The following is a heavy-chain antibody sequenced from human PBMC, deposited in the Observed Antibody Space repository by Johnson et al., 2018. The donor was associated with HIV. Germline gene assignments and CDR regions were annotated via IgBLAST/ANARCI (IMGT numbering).Heavy chain of an antibody. CDR1: GFTFDDYA. J-gene: IGHJ3*02. Sequence: EVQLVESGGGLVQPGRSLRLSCAASGFTFDDYAMHWVRQAPGKGLEWVSGISWNSFSIGYADSVKGRFTISRDNAKNSLYRQMNSLRAEDTALYYCARGWDAFDIWGQGTMVTVSS. D-gene: IGHD2-15*01. V-gene: IGHV3-9*01. CDR2: ISWNSFSI. CDR3: ARGWDAFDI.